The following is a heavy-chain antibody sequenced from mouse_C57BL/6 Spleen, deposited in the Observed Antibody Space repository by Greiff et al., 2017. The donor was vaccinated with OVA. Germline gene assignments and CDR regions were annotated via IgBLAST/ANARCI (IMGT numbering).Heavy chain of an antibody. V-gene: IGHV14-4*01. CDR2: IDPENGDT. D-gene: IGHD1-1*01. Sequence: VPLQQSGAELVRPGASVKLSCTASGFNIKDDYMHWVKQRPEQGLEWIGWIDPENGDTEYASKFQGKATITADTSSNTAYLQLSSLTSEDTAVYYCTRSGSSSAWLAYWGQGTLVTVSA. J-gene: IGHJ3*01. CDR3: TRSGSSSAWLAY. CDR1: GFNIKDDY.